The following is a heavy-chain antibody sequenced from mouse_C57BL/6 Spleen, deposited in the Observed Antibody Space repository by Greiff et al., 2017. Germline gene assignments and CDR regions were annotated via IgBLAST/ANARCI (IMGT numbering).Heavy chain of an antibody. J-gene: IGHJ3*01. CDR2: ISYDGSN. V-gene: IGHV3-6*01. CDR1: GYSITSGYY. Sequence: DVKLVESGPGLVKPSQSLSLTCSVTGYSITSGYYWNWIRQFPGNKLEWMGYISYDGSNNYNPSLKNRISITRDTSKNQFFLKLNSVTTEDTATYYCARGYDGYFFAYWGQGTLVTVSA. D-gene: IGHD2-3*01. CDR3: ARGYDGYFFAY.